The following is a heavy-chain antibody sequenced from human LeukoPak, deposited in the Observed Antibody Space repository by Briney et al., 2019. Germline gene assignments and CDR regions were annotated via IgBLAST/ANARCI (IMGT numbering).Heavy chain of an antibody. CDR3: ARAISGYYPAFDY. J-gene: IGHJ4*02. D-gene: IGHD3-22*01. CDR1: RFTFSRYP. V-gene: IGHV3-30*04. Sequence: GGSLRLSCAASRFTFSRYPMHWVRQAPGKGLEWVTVISSDGSNKYYADSVKGRFTISRDNSKNTLYLQMNSLRAEDTAVYYCARAISGYYPAFDYWGQGTPVTVSS. CDR2: ISSDGSNK.